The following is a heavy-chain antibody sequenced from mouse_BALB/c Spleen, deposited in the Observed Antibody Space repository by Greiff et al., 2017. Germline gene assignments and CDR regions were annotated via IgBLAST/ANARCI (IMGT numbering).Heavy chain of an antibody. Sequence: QVQLQQSGAELMKPGASVKISCKATGYTFSSYWIEWVKQRPGHGLEWIGEILPGSGSTNYNEKFKGKATFTADTSSNTAYMQLSSLTSEDSAVYYCARDGTDYAMDYWGQGTSVTVSS. V-gene: IGHV1-9*01. CDR1: GYTFSSYW. J-gene: IGHJ4*01. D-gene: IGHD4-1*01. CDR3: ARDGTDYAMDY. CDR2: ILPGSGST.